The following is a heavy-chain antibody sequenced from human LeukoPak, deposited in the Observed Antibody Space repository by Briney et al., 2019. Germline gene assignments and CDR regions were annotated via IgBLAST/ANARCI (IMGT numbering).Heavy chain of an antibody. V-gene: IGHV1-69-2*01. Sequence: ASVKISCEASGYTSIDYYIHWVQQAPGNGLEWMGRVDPEDGEALYAEKFQGRLTITADRSTTTAYMELSSLRSEDTAVYYCATKSTTTVGAFDIWGQGTMVTVSS. J-gene: IGHJ3*02. CDR3: ATKSTTTVGAFDI. CDR1: GYTSIDYY. D-gene: IGHD4-23*01. CDR2: VDPEDGEA.